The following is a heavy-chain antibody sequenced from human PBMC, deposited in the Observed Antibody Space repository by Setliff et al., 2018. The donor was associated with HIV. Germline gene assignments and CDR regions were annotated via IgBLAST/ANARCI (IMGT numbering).Heavy chain of an antibody. V-gene: IGHV1-18*01. CDR2: ISAHNGRI. D-gene: IGHD5-12*01. CDR3: ARDVGRDGYCFDH. Sequence: GASVKVSCKASGYTFSDYGISWVRQAPGQGLEWMGWISAHNGRINYAQKFQGRVTMTTDRSTSTAYMKLRSLRSDDTAVYYCARDVGRDGYCFDHWGQGTLVTVSS. CDR1: GYTFSDYG. J-gene: IGHJ4*02.